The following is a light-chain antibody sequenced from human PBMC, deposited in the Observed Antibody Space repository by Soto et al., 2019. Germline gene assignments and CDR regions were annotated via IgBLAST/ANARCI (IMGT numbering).Light chain of an antibody. CDR1: QSVSSSY. CDR3: QQYGSSPPYT. Sequence: DIVLTKSPCTMSLYPGERATLACRASQSVSSSYLAWYQQKPGQDPRLLIYGASSRATGISDRFSGSGSGTDFTLTISRLKPEYFAVYFCQQYGSSPPYTFGQGTKLEIK. V-gene: IGKV3-20*01. CDR2: GAS. J-gene: IGKJ2*01.